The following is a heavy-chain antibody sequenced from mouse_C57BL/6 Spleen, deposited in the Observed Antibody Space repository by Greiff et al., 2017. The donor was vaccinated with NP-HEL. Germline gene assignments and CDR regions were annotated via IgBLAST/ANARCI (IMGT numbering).Heavy chain of an antibody. CDR1: GYTFTSYW. V-gene: IGHV1-52*01. Sequence: QVQLQQPGAELVRPGSSVKLSCKASGYTFTSYWMHWVKQRPIQGLEWIGNIDPSDSETHYNQKFKDKATLTVDKSSSTAYMQLSSLTSEDSAVYYCALLYDGYQIYFDYWGQGTTLTVSS. CDR3: ALLYDGYQIYFDY. J-gene: IGHJ2*01. CDR2: IDPSDSET. D-gene: IGHD2-3*01.